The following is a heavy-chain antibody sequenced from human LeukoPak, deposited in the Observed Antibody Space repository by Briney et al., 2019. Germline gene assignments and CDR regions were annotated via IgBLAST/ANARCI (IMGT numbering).Heavy chain of an antibody. V-gene: IGHV3-30*04. Sequence: GRSLRLSCAASGFTFSSYAMHWVRQAPGKGLEWVAVISYDGSNKYYADSVKGRFTISRDNSKNTLYLQMNSLRVEDTAVYYCARDRVVPAVYYYYGMDVWGQGTTVTVSS. CDR2: ISYDGSNK. D-gene: IGHD2-2*01. CDR1: GFTFSSYA. J-gene: IGHJ6*02. CDR3: ARDRVVPAVYYYYGMDV.